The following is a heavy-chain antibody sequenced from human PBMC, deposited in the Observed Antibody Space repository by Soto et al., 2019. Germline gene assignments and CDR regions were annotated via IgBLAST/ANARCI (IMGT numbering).Heavy chain of an antibody. CDR3: ARGSSNYYGSGSHDY. J-gene: IGHJ4*02. CDR1: GGTFSSYT. D-gene: IGHD3-10*01. V-gene: IGHV1-69*02. Sequence: SVKVSCKASGGTFSSYTISWVRQAPGQGLEWMGRIIPILGIANYAQKFQGRVTITADKSTSTAYMELSSLRSEDTAVYYCARGSSNYYGSGSHDYWGQGTLVTVSS. CDR2: IIPILGIA.